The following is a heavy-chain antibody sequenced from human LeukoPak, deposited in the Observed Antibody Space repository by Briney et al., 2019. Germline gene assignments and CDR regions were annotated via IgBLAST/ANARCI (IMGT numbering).Heavy chain of an antibody. D-gene: IGHD3-22*01. Sequence: ASVKVSCKASGYTFTSYDINWVRQATGQGLEWMGWMNPNSGNTGYAQKFQGRVTITRNTSISTAYMELSSLRSEDTAVYYCARGNVVITNWFDPWGHGTLVTVSS. CDR2: MNPNSGNT. CDR1: GYTFTSYD. CDR3: ARGNVVITNWFDP. V-gene: IGHV1-8*03. J-gene: IGHJ5*02.